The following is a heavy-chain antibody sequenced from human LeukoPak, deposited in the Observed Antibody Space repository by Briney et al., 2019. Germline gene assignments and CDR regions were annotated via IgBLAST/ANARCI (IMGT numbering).Heavy chain of an antibody. Sequence: SETLSLTCTVSGGSISSYYWSWIRQPPGKGLEWIGYIYYSGSTNYNPSLKSRVTISVDTSKKQFSLKLSSVTAADTAVYYCARRSYYYDTFDIWGQGTMVTVSS. V-gene: IGHV4-59*01. D-gene: IGHD3-22*01. CDR1: GGSISSYY. J-gene: IGHJ3*02. CDR3: ARRSYYYDTFDI. CDR2: IYYSGST.